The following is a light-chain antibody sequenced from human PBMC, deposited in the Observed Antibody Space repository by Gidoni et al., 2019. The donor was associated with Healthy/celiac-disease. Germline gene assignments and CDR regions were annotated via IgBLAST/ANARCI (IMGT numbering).Light chain of an antibody. CDR3: QQYGSYPFT. CDR1: QSFSSSY. J-gene: IGKJ4*01. CDR2: GAS. V-gene: IGKV3-20*01. Sequence: ILLTHSPRTLSLSPRERATRSCRASQSFSSSYLAWYQQKPGQAPRLLIYGASSRDTGIPERFSGSGSGTDFTLTISRLEPEDFAVYYCQQYGSYPFTFGGGTKVEIK.